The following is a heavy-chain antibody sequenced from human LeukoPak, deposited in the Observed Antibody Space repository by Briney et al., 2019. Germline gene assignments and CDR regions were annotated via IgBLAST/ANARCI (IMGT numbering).Heavy chain of an antibody. CDR1: GYTFTGSGWY. CDR2: IHPNNGAT. CDR3: ARDGPAQMVDFDY. Sequence: ASVKASCKASGYTFTGSGWYLYWLRQAPGQGLECVGWIHPNNGATLYAQKFQGRVAMTTDTSISTAYMELSRLRPDDTAMYYCARDGPAQMVDFDYWGQGTLVTVSS. D-gene: IGHD3-10*01. V-gene: IGHV1-2*02. J-gene: IGHJ4*02.